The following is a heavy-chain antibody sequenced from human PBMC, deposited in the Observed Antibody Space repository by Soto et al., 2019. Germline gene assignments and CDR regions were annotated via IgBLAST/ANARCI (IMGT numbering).Heavy chain of an antibody. D-gene: IGHD5-18*01. V-gene: IGHV3-33*01. CDR2: IWFNGSER. J-gene: IGHJ4*02. CDR3: VRGNGYTYGPFDN. CDR1: GFSFENYG. Sequence: QVQLVESGGGVVQPGRSLRLSCAASGFSFENYGMHWVRQAPGKGLEWVAAIWFNGSERKYGDSVKGRFTISRDKSKNTVFLQMSSLSAEDTAVYYCVRGNGYTYGPFDNWGQGTLVTVSS.